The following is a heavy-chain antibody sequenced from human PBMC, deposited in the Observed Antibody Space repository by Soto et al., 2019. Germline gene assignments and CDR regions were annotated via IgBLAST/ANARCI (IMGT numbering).Heavy chain of an antibody. V-gene: IGHV1-2*02. CDR2: INPNSGGT. CDR3: ARERWEGAPHDAFDI. CDR1: GYTFTGYY. Sequence: GASVKVSCKASGYTFTGYYMHWVRQAPGQGLEWMGWINPNSGGTNYAQKFKGRVTMTRDTSISTAYMELSRLRSDDTAVYYCARERWEGAPHDAFDIWGQGTMVTVSS. D-gene: IGHD1-26*01. J-gene: IGHJ3*02.